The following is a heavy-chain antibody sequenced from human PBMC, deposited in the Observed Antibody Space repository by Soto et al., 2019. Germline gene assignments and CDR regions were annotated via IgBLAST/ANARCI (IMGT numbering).Heavy chain of an antibody. V-gene: IGHV1-18*04. D-gene: IGHD3-3*01. CDR1: GYTFTSYG. CDR2: ISAYNGNT. CDR3: ARGGGYDFWSGYVWFDP. Sequence: ASVKVSCKASGYTFTSYGISWVRQAPGQGLEWMGWISAYNGNTNYAQKLQGRVTMTTDTSTSTAYVELRSLRSDDTAVYYCARGGGYDFWSGYVWFDPWGQGTLVTVSS. J-gene: IGHJ5*02.